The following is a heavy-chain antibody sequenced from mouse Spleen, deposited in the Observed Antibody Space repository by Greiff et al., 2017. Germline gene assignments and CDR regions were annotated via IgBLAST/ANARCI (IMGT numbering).Heavy chain of an antibody. V-gene: IGHV1-15*01. CDR3: TREGIYYGSSYDY. Sequence: QVQLQQSGAELVRPGASVTLSCKASGYTFTDYEMHWVKQTPVHGLEWIGAIDPETGGTAYNQKFKGKAILTADKSSSTAYMELRSLTSEDSAVYYCTREGIYYGSSYDYWGQGTTLTVSS. CDR1: GYTFTDYE. J-gene: IGHJ2*01. D-gene: IGHD1-1*01. CDR2: IDPETGGT.